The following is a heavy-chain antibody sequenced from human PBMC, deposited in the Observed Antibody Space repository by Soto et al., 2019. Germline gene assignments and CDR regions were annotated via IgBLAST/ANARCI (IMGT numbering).Heavy chain of an antibody. Sequence: KASETLSLTCAVSGYSISSGYYWGWIRQPPGKGLEWVGSIYHNGDTDYNPSLKSRATISVDTSKNQFSLNLRSVTASDTAVYYCARGQGYDSWGQGTLVTVSS. CDR2: IYHNGDT. V-gene: IGHV4-38-2*01. D-gene: IGHD3-22*01. CDR3: ARGQGYDS. CDR1: GYSISSGYY. J-gene: IGHJ4*02.